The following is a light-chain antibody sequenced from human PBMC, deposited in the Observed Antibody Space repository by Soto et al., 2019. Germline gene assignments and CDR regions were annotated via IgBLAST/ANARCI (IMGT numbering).Light chain of an antibody. Sequence: QLVLTQPPSASGTPGHRVTNSCPGSSSNIGSNAVNWYQQVPGTAPKLLIYSTTQRPSGVPDRFSGSKSGTSASLAISGLQSDDEADYYCAAWDDSLNAVLFGGATKVTVL. J-gene: IGLJ2*01. V-gene: IGLV1-44*01. CDR3: AAWDDSLNAVL. CDR1: SSNIGSNA. CDR2: STT.